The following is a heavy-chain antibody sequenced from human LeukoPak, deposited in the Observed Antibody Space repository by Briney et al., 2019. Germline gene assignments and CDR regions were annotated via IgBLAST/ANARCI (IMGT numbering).Heavy chain of an antibody. CDR1: GGSISSGDYY. Sequence: SETLSLTCTVSGGSISSGDYYWSWIRQPPGKGLEWIGDIYSSGSTNYNPSLKSRVAMSIDTSKNQFSLKLSSVTAADTAVYYCARDHGGSHSDFWGQGTLVIVSS. D-gene: IGHD1-26*01. V-gene: IGHV4-61*08. J-gene: IGHJ4*02. CDR3: ARDHGGSHSDF. CDR2: IYSSGST.